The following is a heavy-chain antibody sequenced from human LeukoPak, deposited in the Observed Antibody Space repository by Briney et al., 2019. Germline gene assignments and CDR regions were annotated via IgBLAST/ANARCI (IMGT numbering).Heavy chain of an antibody. J-gene: IGHJ4*02. Sequence: PGGSLGLSCAVSGFDFSGYWMTWVRQAPGKGLEWVATMNHEGSETYYLHSVKGRFTISRDNAENSPYLLMNGLRPEDMALYYCVRGGRATFDAWGQGTLVTVSS. CDR1: GFDFSGYW. CDR3: VRGGRATFDA. CDR2: MNHEGSET. V-gene: IGHV3-7*01. D-gene: IGHD5-12*01.